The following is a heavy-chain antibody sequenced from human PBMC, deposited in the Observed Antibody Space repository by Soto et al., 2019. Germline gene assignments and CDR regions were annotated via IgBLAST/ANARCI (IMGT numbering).Heavy chain of an antibody. Sequence: EASVKVSCKASGYTFTSYGISWVRQAPGQGLEWMGWISAYNGNTNYAQKLQGRVTMTTDTSTSTAYMELRSLRSDDTAVYYCAREVAAAGGYYYYGMDVWGQGTTVTVSS. V-gene: IGHV1-18*01. D-gene: IGHD6-13*01. CDR3: AREVAAAGGYYYYGMDV. CDR2: ISAYNGNT. CDR1: GYTFTSYG. J-gene: IGHJ6*02.